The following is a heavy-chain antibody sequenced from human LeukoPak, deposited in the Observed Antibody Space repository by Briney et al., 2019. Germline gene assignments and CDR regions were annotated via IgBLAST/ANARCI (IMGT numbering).Heavy chain of an antibody. Sequence: PGGSLRLSCATSGFTFNMYAMGWVRQAPGKGPQWVSSISGSGDTTYYADSVKGRFTISRDNSKNTLYLQMNSLGADDAAIYYCAKERLGNTKWFDPWGQGTLVTVSS. D-gene: IGHD7-27*01. J-gene: IGHJ5*02. CDR1: GFTFNMYA. CDR3: AKERLGNTKWFDP. CDR2: ISGSGDTT. V-gene: IGHV3-23*01.